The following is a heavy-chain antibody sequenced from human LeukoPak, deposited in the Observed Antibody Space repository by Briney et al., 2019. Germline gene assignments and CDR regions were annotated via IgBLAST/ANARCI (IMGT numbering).Heavy chain of an antibody. D-gene: IGHD6-25*01. CDR2: INHSGST. J-gene: IGHJ1*01. Sequence: SETLSLTCAVYGGSFSGYYWSWIRQPPGKGLEWIGEINHSGSTNYNPSLKSRVTKSVDTSKNQFSLKLSSVTAADTAVYYCARVEDTGYLFQWGQGTLVTVSS. CDR1: GGSFSGYY. CDR3: ARVEDTGYLFQ. V-gene: IGHV4-34*01.